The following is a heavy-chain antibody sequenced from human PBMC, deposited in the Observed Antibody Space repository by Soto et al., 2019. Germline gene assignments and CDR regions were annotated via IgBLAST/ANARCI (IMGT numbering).Heavy chain of an antibody. Sequence: GSLRLSCAASGFTFSSYAMSWVRQAPGKGLEWVSAISGSGGSTYYADSVKGRFTISRDNSKNTLYLQMSSLRAEDTAVYYCAKDYCSGGSCYWTFDYWGQGTLVTVSS. CDR1: GFTFSSYA. J-gene: IGHJ4*02. D-gene: IGHD2-15*01. V-gene: IGHV3-23*01. CDR3: AKDYCSGGSCYWTFDY. CDR2: ISGSGGST.